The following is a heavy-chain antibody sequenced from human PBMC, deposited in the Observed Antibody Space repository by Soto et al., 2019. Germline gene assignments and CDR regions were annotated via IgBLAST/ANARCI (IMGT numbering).Heavy chain of an antibody. V-gene: IGHV4-4*02. CDR3: ARENDFWSGPNGLDV. J-gene: IGHJ6*02. D-gene: IGHD3-3*01. CDR1: GESISSSNW. CDR2: IYHSGNT. Sequence: QVQLQESGPGLVKPSGTLSLTCAVSGESISSSNWWSWVRQPPGKGLEWIGEIYHSGNTKYNPSLKSRVTISVDKSKNQFSLKLNSVTAADTAVYYCARENDFWSGPNGLDVWGQGTTVNVSS.